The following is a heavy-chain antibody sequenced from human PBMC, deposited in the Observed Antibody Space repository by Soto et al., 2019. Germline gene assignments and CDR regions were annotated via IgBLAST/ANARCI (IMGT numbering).Heavy chain of an antibody. CDR3: GSVGLYSGTYCFDF. CDR1: GFTFSSYS. J-gene: IGHJ4*02. D-gene: IGHD6-13*01. V-gene: IGHV3-48*02. CDR2: ITSSSTI. Sequence: GGSLRLSCAASGFTFSSYSMNWVRQAPGKGLEWVSYITSSSTIYYADSLKGRLTISRNNTNNTTHLQLNNRRDDDTTAYYCGSVGLYSGTYCFDFWGQGTMVTVSS.